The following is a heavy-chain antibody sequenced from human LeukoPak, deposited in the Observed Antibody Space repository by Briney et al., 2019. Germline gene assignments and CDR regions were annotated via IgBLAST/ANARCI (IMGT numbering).Heavy chain of an antibody. J-gene: IGHJ6*03. CDR1: GGSISSYY. D-gene: IGHD4-17*01. Sequence: SETLSLTCTVSGGSISSYYWSWIRQPPGKGLEWIGSIYYSGSTYYNPSLKSRVTISVDTSKNQFSLKLSSVTAADTAVYYCARGSTVTLYYYYYYMDVWGKGTTVTISS. CDR3: ARGSTVTLYYYYYYMDV. V-gene: IGHV4-59*05. CDR2: IYYSGST.